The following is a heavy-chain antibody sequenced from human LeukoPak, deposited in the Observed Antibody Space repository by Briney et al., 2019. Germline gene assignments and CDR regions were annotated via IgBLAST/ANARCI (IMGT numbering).Heavy chain of an antibody. Sequence: SETLSLTCTVSGGSISSSSYYWGWIRQPPGKGLEWIASMYHSGNTYYNSSLQSRVTVSVDTSKNQFSLKLNSVTAADTAVYYCATQQCSGGSCYSRAIWFDPWGQGTLVTVSS. J-gene: IGHJ5*02. D-gene: IGHD2-15*01. CDR2: MYHSGNT. V-gene: IGHV4-39*01. CDR3: ATQQCSGGSCYSRAIWFDP. CDR1: GGSISSSSYY.